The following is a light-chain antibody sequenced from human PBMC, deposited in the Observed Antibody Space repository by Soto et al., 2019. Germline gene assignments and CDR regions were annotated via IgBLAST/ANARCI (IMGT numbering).Light chain of an antibody. CDR2: TAS. CDR1: QDITNS. CDR3: QQFNSYQIT. J-gene: IGKJ5*01. V-gene: IGKV1-9*01. Sequence: DIQLTQSPSFLSASVGDRVTITCRASQDITNSLAWYHQKPGKTPKFLISTASTLQSGVPSRFSGTGSGTEFTLTISGLQPEDFATYYCQQFNSYQITFGQGTRLEI.